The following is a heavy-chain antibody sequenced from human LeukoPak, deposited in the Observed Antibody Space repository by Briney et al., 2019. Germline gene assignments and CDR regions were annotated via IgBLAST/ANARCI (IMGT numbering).Heavy chain of an antibody. CDR2: IWYDGSNK. CDR3: AKVSVQPGYSSGWSINWFDP. CDR1: GFTFSSYG. J-gene: IGHJ5*02. D-gene: IGHD6-19*01. V-gene: IGHV3-30*02. Sequence: GGSLRLSCAASGFTFSSYGMHWVRQAPGKGLEWVAFIWYDGSNKYYEDSVKGRFTISRDNSKNTLYLQMNSLRAEDTAVYYCAKVSVQPGYSSGWSINWFDPWGQGTLVTVSS.